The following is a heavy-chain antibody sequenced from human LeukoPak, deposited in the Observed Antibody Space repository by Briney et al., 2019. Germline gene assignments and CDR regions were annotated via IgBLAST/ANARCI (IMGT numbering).Heavy chain of an antibody. J-gene: IGHJ4*02. CDR2: ISQDGSNT. CDR1: GFTFSRSA. CDR3: AKEMKPWMHFDY. V-gene: IGHV3-30*18. Sequence: GGSLTLSCAASGFTFSRSAVHWVRQAPGKGLEGVAVISQDGSNTDYTDSVKGRFTIYRDNSKNPLYLQMNRLRAEDTAVYYCAKEMKPWMHFDYWGQGTLVTVSS. D-gene: IGHD5-12*01.